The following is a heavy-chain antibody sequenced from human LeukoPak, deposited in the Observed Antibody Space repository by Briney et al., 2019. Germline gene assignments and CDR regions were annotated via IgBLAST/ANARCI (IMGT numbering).Heavy chain of an antibody. CDR1: GFTFSSYA. V-gene: IGHV3-53*01. Sequence: GGSLRLSCAASGFTFSSYAMSWVRQAPGKGLEWVSVIYSGGSTYYADSVKGRFTISRDNSKNTLYLQMNSLRAEDTAVYYCARGYGDLEYFQHWGQGTLVTVSS. CDR2: IYSGGST. J-gene: IGHJ1*01. D-gene: IGHD4-17*01. CDR3: ARGYGDLEYFQH.